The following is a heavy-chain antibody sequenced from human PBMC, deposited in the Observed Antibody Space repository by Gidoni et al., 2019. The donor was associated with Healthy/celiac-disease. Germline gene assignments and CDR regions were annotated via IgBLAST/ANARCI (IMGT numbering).Heavy chain of an antibody. CDR3: ARHEGYQLLYSWFDP. CDR2: IDPSDSYT. J-gene: IGHJ5*02. CDR1: GYSFTSYW. V-gene: IGHV5-10-1*01. Sequence: EVQLVQSGAEVKKPGESLRISCKGSGYSFTSYWISWVRQMPGKGLEWMGRIDPSDSYTNYSTSFQGHVTSSADKSISTAYLQWSSLKASDTAMYYCARHEGYQLLYSWFDPWGQGTLVTVSS. D-gene: IGHD2-2*02.